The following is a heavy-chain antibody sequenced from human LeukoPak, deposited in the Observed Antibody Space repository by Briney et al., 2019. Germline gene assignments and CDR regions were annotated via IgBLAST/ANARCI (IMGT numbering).Heavy chain of an antibody. V-gene: IGHV4-59*01. Sequence: PSETLSLTCTVSGGSISSYYWSWIRQPPGKGLEWIGYIYYSGSTNYNPSLKSRVTISVDTSKNQFSLKLSSVTAADTAVYYCARATVTPLYFYYYMDVWGKGTTVTISS. CDR2: IYYSGST. CDR3: ARATVTPLYFYYYMDV. CDR1: GGSISSYY. D-gene: IGHD4-17*01. J-gene: IGHJ6*03.